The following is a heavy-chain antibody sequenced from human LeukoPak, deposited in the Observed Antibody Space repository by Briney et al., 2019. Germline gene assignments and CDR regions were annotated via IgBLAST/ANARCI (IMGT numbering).Heavy chain of an antibody. CDR2: IYTNGST. CDR3: ARGNSSSSCDY. CDR1: GGSINTYY. D-gene: IGHD6-6*01. Sequence: PSETLSLTCTVSGGSINTYYWNWIRQPARKGLEWIGRIYTNGSTNYNPSLKSRVSISIGKSKNQFSLRLSSVTAADTAVYYCARGNSSSSCDYWGQGTLVTVSS. J-gene: IGHJ4*02. V-gene: IGHV4-4*07.